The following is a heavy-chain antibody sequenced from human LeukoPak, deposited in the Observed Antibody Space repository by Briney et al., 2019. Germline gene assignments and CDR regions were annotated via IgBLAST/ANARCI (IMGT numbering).Heavy chain of an antibody. CDR2: MNPNSGNT. D-gene: IGHD6-19*01. V-gene: IGHV1-8*01. CDR1: GYTFTSYD. J-gene: IGHJ5*02. CDR3: ARGEAVAGTGNWFDP. Sequence: ASVKVSCKASGYTFTSYDINWVRQATGQGLEWMGWMNPNSGNTGYAQKFQGRVTMTRNTSISTAYMELSSLRSEDTAVYYCARGEAVAGTGNWFDPWGQGTLVTVSS.